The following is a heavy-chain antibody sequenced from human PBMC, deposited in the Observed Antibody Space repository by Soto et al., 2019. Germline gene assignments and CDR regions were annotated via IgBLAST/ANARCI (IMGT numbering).Heavy chain of an antibody. CDR2: ISGDNGNT. V-gene: IGHV1-18*01. D-gene: IGHD3-22*01. CDR1: DYIFTTYG. Sequence: QVHLVQSGAEAKMPGASVVVSCRGSDYIFTTYGVSWVRQAPGQGFVWMGWISGDNGNTHYAQKFXXTITLTPDSTTXTXDXXLSSLRSEDTAVYYCASDGSYDSSGNWVGDSALDIWGQGTMVTVSS. CDR3: ASDGSYDSSGNWVGDSALDI. J-gene: IGHJ3*02.